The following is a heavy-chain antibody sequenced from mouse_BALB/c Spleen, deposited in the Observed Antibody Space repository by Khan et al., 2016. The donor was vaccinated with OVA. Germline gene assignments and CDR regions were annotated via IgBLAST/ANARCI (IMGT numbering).Heavy chain of an antibody. CDR2: ISSGSSTI. CDR3: ARDSNFDY. J-gene: IGHJ2*01. CDR1: GFTFSRFG. Sequence: EVELVESGGGLVQPGGSRKLSCAASGFTFSRFGMHWVRQAPEKGLEWVAYISSGSSTIYYAATVKGRFTISRDNPKNTLFLQMTSLRSEDTAMYYCARDSNFDYRGQGTTLTIAT. V-gene: IGHV5-17*02.